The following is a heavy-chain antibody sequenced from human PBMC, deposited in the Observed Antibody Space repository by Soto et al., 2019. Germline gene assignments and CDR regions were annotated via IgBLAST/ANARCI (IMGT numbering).Heavy chain of an antibody. D-gene: IGHD5-18*01. CDR1: GITFSTYG. V-gene: IGHV3-30*18. Sequence: QEQLVESGGGMVQPGRSLRLSSAASGITFSTYGMVWFRQAAGKGLEWVALISYDGSDAYYADSVKGRFTISRDNSKNTLYLQMSSLIAGDTAVYYCAKTQFSPAMDHFDYWGQGTLVTVSS. CDR2: ISYDGSDA. CDR3: AKTQFSPAMDHFDY. J-gene: IGHJ4*02.